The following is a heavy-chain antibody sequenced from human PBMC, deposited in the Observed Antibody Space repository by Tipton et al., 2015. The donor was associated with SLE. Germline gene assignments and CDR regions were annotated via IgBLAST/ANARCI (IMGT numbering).Heavy chain of an antibody. Sequence: GLVKPSQTLSLTCAISGDSVSSNSAAWNWIRQSPSRGLEWLGRTYYRSKWYNDYAVSVKSRITINPDTSKNQFSLKLSSVTAADTAVYYCARVGDTAMVHLDYWGHGTLVTVSS. D-gene: IGHD5-18*01. CDR3: ARVGDTAMVHLDY. J-gene: IGHJ4*01. CDR1: GDSVSSNSAA. V-gene: IGHV6-1*01. CDR2: TYYRSKWYN.